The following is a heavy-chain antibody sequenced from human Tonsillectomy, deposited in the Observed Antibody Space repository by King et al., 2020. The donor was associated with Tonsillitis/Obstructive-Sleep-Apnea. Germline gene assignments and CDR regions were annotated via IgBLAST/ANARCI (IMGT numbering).Heavy chain of an antibody. CDR2: IYYSGGT. J-gene: IGHJ4*02. Sequence: QLQESGPGLVKPSETLSLTCTVSGGSISSYYWNWIRQPPGKGLEWIGYIYYSGGTNYNPSLKSRVTISVDTSKNQFSLKLSSVTAADTAVYYCAGGGEVGFDYWGQGTLVTVSS. V-gene: IGHV4-59*01. CDR1: GGSISSYY. CDR3: AGGGEVGFDY. D-gene: IGHD3-16*01.